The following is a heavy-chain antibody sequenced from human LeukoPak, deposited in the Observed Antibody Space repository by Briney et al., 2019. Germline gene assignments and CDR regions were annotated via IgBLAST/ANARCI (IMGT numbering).Heavy chain of an antibody. CDR3: AKPQLGEYSGYDYLAFDY. J-gene: IGHJ4*02. CDR2: ISGSGGST. D-gene: IGHD5-12*01. Sequence: GGSLRLSCAASGFTFSSYAMSWVRQAPGKGLEWVSAISGSGGSTYYADSLKGRFTISRDNSKNTLYLQMNSLRAEDTAVYYCAKPQLGEYSGYDYLAFDYWGQGTLVTVSS. CDR1: GFTFSSYA. V-gene: IGHV3-23*01.